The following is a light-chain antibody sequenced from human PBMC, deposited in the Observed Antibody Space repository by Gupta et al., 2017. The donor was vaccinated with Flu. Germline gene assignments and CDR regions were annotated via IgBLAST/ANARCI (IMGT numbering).Light chain of an antibody. CDR3: QQDDSFST. CDR2: KAS. CDR1: QTINNY. Sequence: DIQMTQSPSTLSASVGDRVTITCRASQTINNYLAWYQQRPGKGPKLLISKASTLESGVPSRFSGTGSGTEFTLTISRLQPDDFANYYCQQDDSFSTFGQGTTVEIK. V-gene: IGKV1-5*03. J-gene: IGKJ1*01.